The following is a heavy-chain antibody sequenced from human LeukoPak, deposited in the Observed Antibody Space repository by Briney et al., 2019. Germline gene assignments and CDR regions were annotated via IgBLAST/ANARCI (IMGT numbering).Heavy chain of an antibody. V-gene: IGHV3-23*01. Sequence: SGGSLRLSCAASGFTFSSYAMSWVRQAPGKGLEWVSAISGSGGSTYYADSVKGRFTISRDNTKNTLYLQMNSLRAEDTAVYYCAKIGRHGVDYWGQGTLVTVSS. CDR2: ISGSGGST. J-gene: IGHJ4*02. CDR1: GFTFSSYA. CDR3: AKIGRHGVDY. D-gene: IGHD2-8*01.